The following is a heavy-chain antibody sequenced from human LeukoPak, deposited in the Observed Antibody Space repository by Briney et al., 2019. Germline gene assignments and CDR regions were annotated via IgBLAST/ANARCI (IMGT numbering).Heavy chain of an antibody. CDR1: GFTFSSYA. CDR2: ISSNGGST. Sequence: GGSLRLSCAASGFTFSSYAMHWVRQAPGKGLEYVSAISSNGGSTYYANSVKGRFTISRDNSKNTLYLQMGSLRAEDMAVYYCARGAYDSSGYYESWGQGTLVTVSS. D-gene: IGHD3-22*01. J-gene: IGHJ5*02. V-gene: IGHV3-64*01. CDR3: ARGAYDSSGYYES.